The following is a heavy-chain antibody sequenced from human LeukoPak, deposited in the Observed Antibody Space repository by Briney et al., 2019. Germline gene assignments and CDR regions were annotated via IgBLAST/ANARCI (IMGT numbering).Heavy chain of an antibody. CDR2: ISSSSSYI. V-gene: IGHV3-21*01. D-gene: IGHD1-26*01. CDR3: ARDHIVGATDAFDI. Sequence: GGSLRLSCAASGFTFSSYSMNWVRQAPGKGLEWVSSISSSSSYIYYADSVKGRFTISRDNAKNSLYLQMNSLRAEDTAVYYCARDHIVGATDAFDIWGQGTMVTVSS. CDR1: GFTFSSYS. J-gene: IGHJ3*02.